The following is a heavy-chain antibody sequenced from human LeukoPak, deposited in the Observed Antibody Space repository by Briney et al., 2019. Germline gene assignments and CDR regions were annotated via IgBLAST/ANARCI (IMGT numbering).Heavy chain of an antibody. Sequence: PGGSLRLSCAASGFTFSSYSMNWVRQAPGKGLEWVSSISSSSSYIYYADSVKGRFTISRDNAKNSLYLQMNSLRAEDTAVYYCARDYGPIFGVAFDYWGQGTLVTVSS. D-gene: IGHD3-3*01. CDR2: ISSSSSYI. V-gene: IGHV3-21*01. CDR1: GFTFSSYS. J-gene: IGHJ4*02. CDR3: ARDYGPIFGVAFDY.